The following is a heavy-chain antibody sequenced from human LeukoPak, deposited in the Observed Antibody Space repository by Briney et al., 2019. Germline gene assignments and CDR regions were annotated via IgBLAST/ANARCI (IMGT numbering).Heavy chain of an antibody. CDR1: GFFFEDYT. J-gene: IGHJ4*02. V-gene: IGHV3-43*01. D-gene: IGHD3-22*01. CDR3: AKDLTYESSGSVIDN. CDR2: VNWHGTT. Sequence: GGSLRLSCPASGFFFEDYTMHWVRQVPGKTLEWVSLVNWHGTTYYADSLKGRFTISRDNSKNSLYLQMDSLRTEDTAFYYCAKDLTYESSGSVIDNWGLGTLVTVSS.